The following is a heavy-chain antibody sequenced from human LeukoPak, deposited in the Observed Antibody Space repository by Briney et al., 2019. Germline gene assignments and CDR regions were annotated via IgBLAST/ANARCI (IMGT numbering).Heavy chain of an antibody. CDR1: GFTFSSYA. CDR3: AKDGLHGDFDY. D-gene: IGHD5-24*01. Sequence: GGSLRLSCAASGFTFSSYAMSWVRPAPGKGLEWVSDINSSGGNTYYADSVKGRFTISRDNSKNTVYLQMNSLRVEDTAVYYCAKDGLHGDFDYWGQGTLVTVSS. V-gene: IGHV3-23*01. CDR2: INSSGGNT. J-gene: IGHJ4*02.